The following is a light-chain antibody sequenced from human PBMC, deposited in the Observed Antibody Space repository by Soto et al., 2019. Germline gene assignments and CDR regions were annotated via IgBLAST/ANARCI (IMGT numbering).Light chain of an antibody. CDR1: STDVGAYNF. V-gene: IGLV2-8*01. J-gene: IGLJ2*01. Sequence: QSALTQPPSASGSPGQSVTISCTGTSTDVGAYNFVSWYQHHPGKAPKLMIYAVSKRPSGGPDRFSGYKSGNTASLTVSGLQVDDEADYYCSSYVGNNNLVFGGGTKLTVL. CDR2: AVS. CDR3: SSYVGNNNLV.